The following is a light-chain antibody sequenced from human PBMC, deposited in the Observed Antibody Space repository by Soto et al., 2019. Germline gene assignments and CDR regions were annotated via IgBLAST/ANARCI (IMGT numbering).Light chain of an antibody. CDR1: QSLLHSNGYSY. CDR3: MQALQTIT. Sequence: DIVMTQSPLSLPVTPGEPASISCRSSQSLLHSNGYSYLDWYLQKPGQSPQLLIYLGSNRASGVPDRFSGSGSGTDFTLKISRVEAEDVGVYYCMQALQTITFGQGTRLEI. V-gene: IGKV2-28*01. CDR2: LGS. J-gene: IGKJ5*01.